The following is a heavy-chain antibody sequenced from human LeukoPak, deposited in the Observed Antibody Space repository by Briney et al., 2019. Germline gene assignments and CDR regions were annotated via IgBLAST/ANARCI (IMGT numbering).Heavy chain of an antibody. CDR1: GFTFSTYA. Sequence: GGSLRLSCAASGFTFSTYAMHWVRQAPGKGLEWVAIISYDGSNKYYADSVKGRFTISRDNSENTLFLQMNSLKPEDTAVYYCAREDSGSYRNYFDYWGQGTLVTVSS. V-gene: IGHV3-30-3*01. CDR2: ISYDGSNK. D-gene: IGHD1-26*01. CDR3: AREDSGSYRNYFDY. J-gene: IGHJ4*02.